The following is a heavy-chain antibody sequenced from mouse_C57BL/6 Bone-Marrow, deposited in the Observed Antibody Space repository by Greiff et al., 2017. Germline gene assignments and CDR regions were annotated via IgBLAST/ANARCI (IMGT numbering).Heavy chain of an antibody. CDR1: GYTFTNYW. CDR2: IYPGGGYT. D-gene: IGHD2-3*01. CDR3: AREGDGYYAWFAY. J-gene: IGHJ3*01. V-gene: IGHV1-63*01. Sequence: QVQLQQSGAELVRPGTSVKMSCKASGYTFTNYWIGWAKQRPGHGLEWIGDIYPGGGYTNYNEKFKDKATLTVDKSSSTAYMQLSSLTSEDSAVYYCAREGDGYYAWFAYWGQGTLVTVSA.